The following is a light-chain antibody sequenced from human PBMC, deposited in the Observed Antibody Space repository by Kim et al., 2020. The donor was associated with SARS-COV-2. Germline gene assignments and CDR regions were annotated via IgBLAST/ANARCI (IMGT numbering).Light chain of an antibody. CDR2: GKN. J-gene: IGLJ2*01. CDR1: SLRSYY. CDR3: NSRDSNDNVV. V-gene: IGLV3-19*01. Sequence: VALGQTVRITCKGYSLRSYYATWYQQKPGQAPVLVIYGKNNRPSGIPDRFSGSSSGNTASLTITGTQADDEADYYCNSRDSNDNVVFGGGTQLTVL.